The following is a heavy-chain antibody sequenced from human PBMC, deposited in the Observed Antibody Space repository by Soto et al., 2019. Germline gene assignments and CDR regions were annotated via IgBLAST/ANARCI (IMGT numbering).Heavy chain of an antibody. J-gene: IGHJ4*02. CDR2: FSGKNGNT. CDR3: ARGDYYEDPGTFEN. D-gene: IGHD4-17*01. Sequence: QVYLVQSGGELKMPGASVKVSCKASGYSFSDFGITWVRQAPGQGLEWMGWFSGKNGNTNSAHKVHGRVTLTADTSTSTAYMEMRALTSNDTDIYYCARGDYYEDPGTFENWGQGTPVTVSS. CDR1: GYSFSDFG. V-gene: IGHV1-18*04.